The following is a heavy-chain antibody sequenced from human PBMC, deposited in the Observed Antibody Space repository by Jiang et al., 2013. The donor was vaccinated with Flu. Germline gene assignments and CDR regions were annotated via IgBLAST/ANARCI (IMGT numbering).Heavy chain of an antibody. D-gene: IGHD4-23*01. CDR3: ARESDYVGPHRSTVQFDP. V-gene: IGHV4-59*01. J-gene: IGHJ5*02. CDR2: IYYSGST. Sequence: GLVKPSETLSLTCTVSGGSISSYYWSWIRQPPGKGLEWIGYIYYSGSTNYNPSLKSRVTISVDTSKNQFSLKLSSVTAADTAVYYCARESDYVGPHRSTVQFDPWGQGTLVTVSS. CDR1: GGSISSYY.